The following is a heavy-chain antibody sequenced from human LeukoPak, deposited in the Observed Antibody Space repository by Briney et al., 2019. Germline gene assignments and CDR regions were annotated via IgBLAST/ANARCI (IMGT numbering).Heavy chain of an antibody. CDR3: ARPNGDYYNWFVP. CDR1: GYTFTGYY. V-gene: IGHV1-2*02. D-gene: IGHD4-17*01. CDR2: INPNSGDT. J-gene: IGHJ5*02. Sequence: ASVKVSCKASGYTFTGYYIHWVRQAPGQGLEWMGWINPNSGDTNYAQKFQDRVTLTRDTSISTAYMEVTNLRSDDTAVYYCARPNGDYYNWFVPWGQGPLVTVSS.